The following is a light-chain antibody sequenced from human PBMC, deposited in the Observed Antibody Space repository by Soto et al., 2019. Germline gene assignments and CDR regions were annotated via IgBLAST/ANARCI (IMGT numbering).Light chain of an antibody. V-gene: IGLV2-18*01. CDR3: SLYTGNFTYV. CDR1: SSDVGSYNR. Sequence: QSALTQPPSVSGSPGQSVTISCTGTSSDVGSYNRVSWYQQPRGTAPKLMIYEVSNRPSGVPDRFSGSKSGNTASLTISGLQAEDEADYYCSLYTGNFTYVFGTGTKLTVL. CDR2: EVS. J-gene: IGLJ1*01.